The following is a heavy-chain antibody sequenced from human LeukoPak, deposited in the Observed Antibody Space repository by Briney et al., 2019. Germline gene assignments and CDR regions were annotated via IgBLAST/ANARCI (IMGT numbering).Heavy chain of an antibody. V-gene: IGHV3-23*01. CDR3: AKGRGFRVWDPWDN. D-gene: IGHD3-16*01. CDR2: ISGSGGST. CDR1: GFTFSSYA. Sequence: GGSLRLSCAASGFTFSSYAMTWVRQAPGKGLEWVSAISGSGGSTYYADSVKGRFTISRDNSKNTLFLEMNSLRVEDTAVYYCAKGRGFRVWDPWDNWGQGTLITVSS. J-gene: IGHJ4*02.